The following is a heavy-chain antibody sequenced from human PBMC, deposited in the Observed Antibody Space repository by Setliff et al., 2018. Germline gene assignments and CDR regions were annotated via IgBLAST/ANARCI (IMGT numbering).Heavy chain of an antibody. V-gene: IGHV5-51*01. D-gene: IGHD3-10*01. Sequence: PGESLKISCKASGYIFTNYWIGWVRQMPGKGLEWMGVIYPGDSDTRYSPSFQGQVTISADKSINTAYLQWSSLRSEDTAVYYCARAGGGEFWELRYYYYYYYMDVWGKGTTVTVSS. CDR1: GYIFTNYW. CDR3: ARAGGGEFWELRYYYYYYYMDV. J-gene: IGHJ6*03. CDR2: IYPGDSDT.